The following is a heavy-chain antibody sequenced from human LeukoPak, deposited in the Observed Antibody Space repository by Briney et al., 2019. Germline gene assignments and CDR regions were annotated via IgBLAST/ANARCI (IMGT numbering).Heavy chain of an antibody. D-gene: IGHD3-10*01. V-gene: IGHV1-69*01. CDR2: IIPIFGTA. CDR3: ARDAYGSGSSDY. J-gene: IGHJ4*02. Sequence: SVKVSCKASGGTFSSYAISWVRQAPGQGLEWMGGIIPIFGTANYAQKFQGRVTITADESTSTAYMELSSLRSEDTAVYYCARDAYGSGSSDYWGQGTLVTVSS. CDR1: GGTFSSYA.